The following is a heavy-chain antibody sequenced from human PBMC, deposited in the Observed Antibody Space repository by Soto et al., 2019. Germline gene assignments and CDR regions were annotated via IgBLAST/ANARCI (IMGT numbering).Heavy chain of an antibody. CDR2: IYHSGST. D-gene: IGHD6-13*01. CDR1: GGSISSSNW. CDR3: ARAAMGGSSWPFDY. Sequence: QVQLQESGPGLVKPSGTLSLTCAVSGGSISSSNWWSWVRQPPGKGLEWIGEIYHSGSTNYNPSLKSRVTISVEKSKTQFALKLSSVTAADTAVYYGARAAMGGSSWPFDYWGQGTLVTVSS. V-gene: IGHV4-4*02. J-gene: IGHJ4*02.